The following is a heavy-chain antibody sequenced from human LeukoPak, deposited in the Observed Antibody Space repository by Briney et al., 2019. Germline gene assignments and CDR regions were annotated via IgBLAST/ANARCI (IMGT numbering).Heavy chain of an antibody. CDR2: ISAYNGNT. CDR1: GYTFTSYG. V-gene: IGHV1-18*01. J-gene: IGHJ6*03. CDR3: ARGGSGYYYLRSYYYYYMDV. D-gene: IGHD3-22*01. Sequence: ASVKVSCKASGYTFTSYGISWVRQAPGQGLEWMGWISAYNGNTNYAQKLQGRVTMTTDTSTSTAYMELRSLRSDDTAVYYCARGGSGYYYLRSYYYYYMDVWGKATTVTVSS.